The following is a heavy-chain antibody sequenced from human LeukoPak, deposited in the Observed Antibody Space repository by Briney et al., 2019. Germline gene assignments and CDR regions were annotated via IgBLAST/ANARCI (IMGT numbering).Heavy chain of an antibody. CDR1: GYTFTSYD. CDR2: MNPNSGNT. Sequence: ASVKVSCKASGYTFTSYDINWVRQATGQGLEWMGWMNPNSGNTGYAQKFQGRVTMTRDTSTSTVYMELSSLRSEDTAVYYCARRVRERITMVRGVIGYYYYMDVWGKGTTVTISS. D-gene: IGHD3-10*01. V-gene: IGHV1-8*01. CDR3: ARRVRERITMVRGVIGYYYYMDV. J-gene: IGHJ6*03.